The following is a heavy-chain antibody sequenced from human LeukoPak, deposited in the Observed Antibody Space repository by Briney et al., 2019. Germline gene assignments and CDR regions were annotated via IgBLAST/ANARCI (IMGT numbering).Heavy chain of an antibody. CDR2: IYYSGST. CDR1: GGSISSSSYY. CDR3: ASKLEGYCSSTSCPVA. D-gene: IGHD2-2*01. V-gene: IGHV4-39*01. Sequence: SEILSLTCTVSGGSISSSSYYWGWIRQPPGKGLEWIGSIYYSGSTYYNPSLKSRVTISVDTSKNQFSLKLSSVTAADTAVYYCASKLEGYCSSTSCPVAWGQGTLVTVSS. J-gene: IGHJ5*02.